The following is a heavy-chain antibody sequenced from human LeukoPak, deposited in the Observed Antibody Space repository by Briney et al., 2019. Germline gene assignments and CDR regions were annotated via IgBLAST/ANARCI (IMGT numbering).Heavy chain of an antibody. V-gene: IGHV3-23*01. CDR3: AKDFRIGYSAHFDY. Sequence: GGSLRLSCAGSGFTFRSHAMSWVRQAPEKGLEFVSGIYENGGTTYYADSVKGRFSISRDNSKNALYLQMDSPRGEDTAVYYCAKDFRIGYSAHFDYWGQGALVTVSS. J-gene: IGHJ4*02. CDR2: IYENGGTT. D-gene: IGHD2-21*01. CDR1: GFTFRSHA.